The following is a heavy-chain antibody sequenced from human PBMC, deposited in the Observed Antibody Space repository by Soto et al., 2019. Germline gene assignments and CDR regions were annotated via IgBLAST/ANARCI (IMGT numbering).Heavy chain of an antibody. CDR2: INPNSGGT. CDR3: ARGRGVLWFWELLVPSYYCYGIDV. D-gene: IGHD3-10*01. V-gene: IGHV1-2*04. Sequence: ASVKVSCKASGYTFTGYYMHWVRQAPGQGLEWMGWINPNSGGTNYAQKFQGWVTMTRDTSISTAHMELSRLRSDDTAVYYCARGRGVLWFWELLVPSYYCYGIDVWGQGTTVTVS. CDR1: GYTFTGYY. J-gene: IGHJ6*02.